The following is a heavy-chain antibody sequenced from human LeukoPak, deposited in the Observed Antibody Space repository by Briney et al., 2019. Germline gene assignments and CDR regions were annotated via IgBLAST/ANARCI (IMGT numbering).Heavy chain of an antibody. J-gene: IGHJ4*02. CDR3: ARGRGITFGGVIVNLYFDY. D-gene: IGHD3-16*02. Sequence: ASVKVSCKASGYTFTSYEINWVREATGQGLEWMGWISAYNGNTNYAQKLQGRVTMTTDTSTSTAYMELRSLRSDDTAVYYCARGRGITFGGVIVNLYFDYWGQGTLVTVSS. V-gene: IGHV1-18*01. CDR1: GYTFTSYE. CDR2: ISAYNGNT.